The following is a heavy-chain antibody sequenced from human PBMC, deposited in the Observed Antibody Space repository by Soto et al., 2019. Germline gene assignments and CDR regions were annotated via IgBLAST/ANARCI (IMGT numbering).Heavy chain of an antibody. CDR2: ISYDGSNK. Sequence: QVQLVESGGGVVQPGRSLRLSCAASGFTFSSYAMHWVRQAPGKGLEWVAVISYDGSNKYYADSVKGRFTISRDNSKNTLYLQMNSLRAEDKAVYYCARALPAGPRNYYGMDVWGQGTTVTVSS. D-gene: IGHD6-13*01. J-gene: IGHJ6*02. CDR1: GFTFSSYA. CDR3: ARALPAGPRNYYGMDV. V-gene: IGHV3-30-3*01.